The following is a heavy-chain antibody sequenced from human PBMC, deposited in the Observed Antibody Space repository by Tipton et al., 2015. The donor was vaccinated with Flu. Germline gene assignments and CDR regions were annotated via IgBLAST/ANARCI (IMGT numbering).Heavy chain of an antibody. D-gene: IGHD6-6*01. Sequence: QSGAEVKKPGASVKVSCKASGYTFTSYGISWVRQAPGQGLEWMGWISAYNGNTNYAQKLQGRVTMTTDTSTSTAYMELMSLISDDTAVYYCARAGLQLTSLIAARPRWIDPWGQGTLVTVSS. CDR2: ISAYNGNT. V-gene: IGHV1-18*04. J-gene: IGHJ5*02. CDR3: ARAGLQLTSLIAARPRWIDP. CDR1: GYTFTSYG.